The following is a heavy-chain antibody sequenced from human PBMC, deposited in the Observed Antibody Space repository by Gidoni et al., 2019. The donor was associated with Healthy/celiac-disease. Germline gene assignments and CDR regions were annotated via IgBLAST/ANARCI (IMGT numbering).Heavy chain of an antibody. CDR2: ISSSGSTR. D-gene: IGHD1-26*01. J-gene: IGHJ6*02. V-gene: IGHV3-48*03. CDR3: AREYYAGHMDV. CDR1: GFTFSSYE. Sequence: EVQLVESGGGLVQPGGSLRLSCAASGFTFSSYEMNWVRQAPGKGLEWVSYISSSGSTRYYADSVKGRFTISRDNAKNSLYLQMNSLRAEDTAVYYCAREYYAGHMDVWGQGTTVTVSS.